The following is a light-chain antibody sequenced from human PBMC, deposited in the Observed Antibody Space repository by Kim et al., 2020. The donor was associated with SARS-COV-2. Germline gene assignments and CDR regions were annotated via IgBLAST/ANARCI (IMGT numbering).Light chain of an antibody. CDR1: QSISSTC. V-gene: IGKV3-20*01. CDR3: QHYGSSPLPT. Sequence: PGERVLLTCRGRQSISSTCVAWYQQKPGESPRLFIYRAAGRAAGVPDRFSGSGSGTDFTLTISRLEPEDFAVYYCQHYGSSPLPTFGQGTKVDIK. CDR2: RAA. J-gene: IGKJ1*01.